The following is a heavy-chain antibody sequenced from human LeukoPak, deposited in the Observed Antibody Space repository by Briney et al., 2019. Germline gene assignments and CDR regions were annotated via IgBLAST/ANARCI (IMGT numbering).Heavy chain of an antibody. V-gene: IGHV3-23*01. CDR2: ITGSGVTT. Sequence: PGGSLRLSCAASGFTFSSYEMNWVRQAPGKGLEWVSVITGSGVTTYYADSVKGRFTISRDNSKTTLYLQMDSLRAEDTAVYYCAKGFGSSFYYGVDVWGQGTTVTVSS. D-gene: IGHD3-10*01. J-gene: IGHJ6*02. CDR1: GFTFSSYE. CDR3: AKGFGSSFYYGVDV.